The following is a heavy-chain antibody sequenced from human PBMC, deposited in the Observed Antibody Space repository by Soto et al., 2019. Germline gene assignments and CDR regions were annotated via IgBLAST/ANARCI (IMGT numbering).Heavy chain of an antibody. J-gene: IGHJ6*02. CDR2: TYYRSKWYN. D-gene: IGHD1-1*01. CDR3: ARVTGHPGGTTGSSGGMDV. CDR1: GDSVSSNSAA. Sequence: SQTLSLTCAISGDSVSSNSAAWNWIRQSPSRGLEWLGRTYYRSKWYNDYAVSVKSRITINPDTSKNQFSLQLNSVTPEDTAVYYCARVTGHPGGTTGSSGGMDVWGQRTMVTVSS. V-gene: IGHV6-1*01.